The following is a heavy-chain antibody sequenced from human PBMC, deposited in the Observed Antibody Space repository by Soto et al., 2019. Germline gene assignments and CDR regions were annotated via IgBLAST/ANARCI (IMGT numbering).Heavy chain of an antibody. V-gene: IGHV3-66*01. J-gene: IGHJ4*02. CDR1: GLTVSHEL. CDR3: ARAYSTSWYSFDS. D-gene: IGHD6-13*01. CDR2: LHSGGST. Sequence: SGLTVSHELINWVRQAPGKGLEWVSVLHSGGSTYYADSVKGRFTISRDNSKNTVYLQMISLGAEDTAVYYGARAYSTSWYSFDSSGQGTLVSVSS.